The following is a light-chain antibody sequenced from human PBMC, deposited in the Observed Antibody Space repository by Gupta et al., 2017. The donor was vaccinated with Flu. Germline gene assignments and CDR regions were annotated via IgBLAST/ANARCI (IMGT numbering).Light chain of an antibody. Sequence: DIQLTQPPSFLSASVGDRVTITCRASQGISSYLAWYQQKPGKAPNLLIYDASTLQSGVPSRFSGSGSGTEFTLTISSLQPEDVATYYCQQVNSYPRTFGQGTRLEIK. CDR2: DAS. V-gene: IGKV1-9*01. CDR3: QQVNSYPRT. J-gene: IGKJ5*01. CDR1: QGISSY.